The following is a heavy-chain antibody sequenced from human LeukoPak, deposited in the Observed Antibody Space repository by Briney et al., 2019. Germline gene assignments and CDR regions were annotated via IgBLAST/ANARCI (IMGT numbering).Heavy chain of an antibody. Sequence: PETLSLTCVVSGGSISGSNYYWGWIRQPPGKGPEWTGSIYYSGSTYYKPSLKSRVSVSADTSKNKFSLRLTSVTAADTAVYYCASGRNLDAFEIWGQGTMVTVSS. J-gene: IGHJ3*02. V-gene: IGHV4-39*01. D-gene: IGHD1-1*01. CDR2: IYYSGST. CDR1: GGSISGSNYY. CDR3: ASGRNLDAFEI.